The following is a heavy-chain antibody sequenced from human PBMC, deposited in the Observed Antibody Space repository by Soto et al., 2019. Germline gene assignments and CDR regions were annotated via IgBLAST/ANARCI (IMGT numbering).Heavy chain of an antibody. D-gene: IGHD2-15*01. J-gene: IGHJ6*02. CDR1: GGSFSGYY. Sequence: SETLSLTCAVYGGSFSGYYWSWIRQPPGKGLEWIGEINHRGSTNYNPSLKSRVTISVDTSKNQFSLKLSSVTAADTAVYYCARSRARGYCSGGSCYSSDSTCYYYYGMDVWGQGTTVTVSS. V-gene: IGHV4-34*01. CDR2: INHRGST. CDR3: ARSRARGYCSGGSCYSSDSTCYYYYGMDV.